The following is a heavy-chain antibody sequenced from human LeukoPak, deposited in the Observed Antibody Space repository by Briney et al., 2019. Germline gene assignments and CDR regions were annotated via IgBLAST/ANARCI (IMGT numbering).Heavy chain of an antibody. CDR2: ITPIFGTA. D-gene: IGHD3-10*01. CDR3: ARGVVRARYGMDV. J-gene: IGHJ6*02. CDR1: GGTFSRFT. V-gene: IGHV1-69*13. Sequence: SVKVSCKASGGTFSRFTISWVRQAPGQGFEWMGGITPIFGTANFAQKFQGRVSITADESTSTAYMELSSLRSEDTAVYYCARGVVRARYGMDVWGQGTTVTVSS.